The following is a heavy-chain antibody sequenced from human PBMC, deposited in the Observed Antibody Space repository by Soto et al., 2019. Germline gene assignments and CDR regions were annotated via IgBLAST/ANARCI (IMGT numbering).Heavy chain of an antibody. V-gene: IGHV3-7*04. J-gene: IGHJ3*02. CDR1: GFRFSSYW. Sequence: EVQLVESGGGLVQPGGSLRLSCAASGFRFSSYWMSWIRQAPGKGLEWVATIEEDGTEIYYMDSVKGRFTISRDKAKNSLYVQMNSLRDEDTAVYYCARDSRLIWFGELLYDAFDIWGQGTMVTVSS. CDR2: IEEDGTEI. D-gene: IGHD3-10*01. CDR3: ARDSRLIWFGELLYDAFDI.